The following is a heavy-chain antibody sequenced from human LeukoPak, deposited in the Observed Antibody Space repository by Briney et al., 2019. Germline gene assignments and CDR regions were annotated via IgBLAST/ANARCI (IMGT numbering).Heavy chain of an antibody. Sequence: GGSLRLSCAASGFTFSSYSMNWVRQAPGKGLQWVPSISGTSSYIYYADSVKGRFTISRDNAKNSLYLQMNSLRAEDTAMYYCARGTIFGVAPHNWGQGTLVTVSS. J-gene: IGHJ4*02. CDR1: GFTFSSYS. D-gene: IGHD3-3*01. V-gene: IGHV3-21*01. CDR2: ISGTSSYI. CDR3: ARGTIFGVAPHN.